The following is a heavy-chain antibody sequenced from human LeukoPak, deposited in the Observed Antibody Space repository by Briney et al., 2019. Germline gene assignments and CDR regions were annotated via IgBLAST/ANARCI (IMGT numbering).Heavy chain of an antibody. V-gene: IGHV3-21*01. CDR1: GFTVSSNY. J-gene: IGHJ6*03. Sequence: GGSLRLSCAASGFTVSSNYMSWVRQAPGKGLEWVSSISSSSSYIYYADSVKGRFTISRDNAKNSLYLQMNSLRAEDTAVYYCARVAYDFWSGYSEVYYYYYMDVWGKGTTVTVSS. D-gene: IGHD3-3*01. CDR3: ARVAYDFWSGYSEVYYYYYMDV. CDR2: ISSSSSYI.